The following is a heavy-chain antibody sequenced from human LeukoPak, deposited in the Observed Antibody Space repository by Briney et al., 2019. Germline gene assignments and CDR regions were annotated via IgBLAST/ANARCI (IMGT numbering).Heavy chain of an antibody. CDR1: GFTFSSYS. V-gene: IGHV3-48*02. CDR3: ARDPYSRGWYLYYYYYYMDV. J-gene: IGHJ6*03. D-gene: IGHD6-19*01. CDR2: ISSSSSTI. Sequence: GGSLRLSCAASGFTFSSYSMNWVRQAPGKGLEWVSYISSSSSTIYYADSVKGRFTISRDNAKNSLYLQMNSLRDEDTAVYYCARDPYSRGWYLYYYYYYMDVWGKGTTVTVSS.